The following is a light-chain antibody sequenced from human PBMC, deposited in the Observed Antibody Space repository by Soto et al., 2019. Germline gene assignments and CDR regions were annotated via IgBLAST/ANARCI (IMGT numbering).Light chain of an antibody. V-gene: IGLV1-51*02. CDR1: SSNIGNNY. J-gene: IGLJ1*01. CDR3: GTWDSSLSAHV. CDR2: ENN. Sequence: QAGLTQPPSVSAAPGQKVTISCSGSSSNIGNNYVSWYQQLPGTAPKLLIYENNKRPSGIPDRFSGSKSGTSATLGITGLQTGDEADYYCGTWDSSLSAHVFGTGTKLTVL.